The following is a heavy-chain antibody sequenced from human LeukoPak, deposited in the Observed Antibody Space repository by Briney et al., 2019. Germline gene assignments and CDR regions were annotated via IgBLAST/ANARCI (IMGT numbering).Heavy chain of an antibody. CDR3: ARAARDTALAADY. J-gene: IGHJ4*02. CDR1: GGSISSYY. D-gene: IGHD5-18*01. CDR2: IYYSGST. Sequence: SETLSLTCTVSGGSISSYYWSWLRQPPGKGLEWIGYIYYSGSTNYNPSLMSRVTISVDTSKNQFSLKLSSVTAADTAVYYCARAARDTALAADYWGQGTLVTVSS. V-gene: IGHV4-59*01.